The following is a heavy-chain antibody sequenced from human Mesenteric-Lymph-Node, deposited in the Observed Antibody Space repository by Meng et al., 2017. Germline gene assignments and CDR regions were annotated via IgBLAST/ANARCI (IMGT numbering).Heavy chain of an antibody. CDR2: FDPEDGET. V-gene: IGHV1-24*01. CDR1: GYTLTELS. J-gene: IGHJ4*02. D-gene: IGHD2-2*01. CDR3: ATDLGYCSSTSCLDY. Sequence: ASVKVSCKVSGYTLTELSMHWVRQAPGKGLEWMGGFDPEDGETIYAQKFQGRVTMTEDTSTDTAYMELSSLRSEDTAVYYCATDLGYCSSTSCLDYWGQGKLVNGAS.